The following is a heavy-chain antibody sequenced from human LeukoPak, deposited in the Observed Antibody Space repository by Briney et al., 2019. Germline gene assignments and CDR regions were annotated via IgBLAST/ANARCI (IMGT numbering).Heavy chain of an antibody. J-gene: IGHJ6*03. Sequence: ASVKVSCKASGYTFTGYYMHWVRQAPGQGLEWMGWINPNSGGTNYAQKFQGRVTMTRDMSTSTVYMELSSLRSEDTAVYYCARESGYSSGWYYYYYYMDVWGKGTTVTVSS. CDR1: GYTFTGYY. CDR2: INPNSGGT. D-gene: IGHD6-19*01. V-gene: IGHV1-2*02. CDR3: ARESGYSSGWYYYYYYMDV.